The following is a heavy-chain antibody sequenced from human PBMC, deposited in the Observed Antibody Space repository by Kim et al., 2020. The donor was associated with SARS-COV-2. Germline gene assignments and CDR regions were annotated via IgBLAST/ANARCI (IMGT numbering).Heavy chain of an antibody. V-gene: IGHV3-23*01. J-gene: IGHJ6*01. D-gene: IGHD1-26*01. CDR2: ISGHGLAT. Sequence: GGSLRLSCSVSGFSVSNTAMNWVRQAPGKGLEWVSAISGHGLATYYGDSVKGRLTISRDTSKNTVYLQMNSLRAEDTAVYYCAKDVWDYSGMDAWGPGTT. CDR1: GFSVSNTA. CDR3: AKDVWDYSGMDA.